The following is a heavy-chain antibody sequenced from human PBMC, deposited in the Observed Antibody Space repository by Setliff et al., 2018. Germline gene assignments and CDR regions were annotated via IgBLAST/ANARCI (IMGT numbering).Heavy chain of an antibody. D-gene: IGHD3-22*01. CDR3: ARGAYYYDSSGYPAEYFQH. Sequence: ASVKVSCKASGYTFTSYYMHWVRQAPGQGLEWMGIINPSGGSTSYAQKFQGRVTMTRDTSTSTVYMELSSLRSEDTAVYYCARGAYYYDSSGYPAEYFQHWGQGTLVTVSS. J-gene: IGHJ1*01. V-gene: IGHV1-46*01. CDR2: INPSGGST. CDR1: GYTFTSYY.